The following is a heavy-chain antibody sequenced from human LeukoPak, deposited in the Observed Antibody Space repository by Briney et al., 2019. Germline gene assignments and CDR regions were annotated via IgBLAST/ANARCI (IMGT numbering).Heavy chain of an antibody. CDR1: GFIFSDYY. D-gene: IGHD2-15*01. CDR2: ISSSGSTM. J-gene: IGHJ4*02. V-gene: IGHV3-11*01. Sequence: GGSLRLSCAASGFIFSDYYMSWIRQAPGKGLEWVSYISSSGSTMYYTDSVKGRSTISRDNAKNSLYLQMNSLRAEDTALYYCARIIGYCSGGSCYSGALGALQYWGQGTLVTVSS. CDR3: ARIIGYCSGGSCYSGALGALQY.